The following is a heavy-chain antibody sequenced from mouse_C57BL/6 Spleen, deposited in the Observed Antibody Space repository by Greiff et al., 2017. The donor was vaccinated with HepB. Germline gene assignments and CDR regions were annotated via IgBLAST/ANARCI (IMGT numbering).Heavy chain of an antibody. D-gene: IGHD2-4*01. Sequence: VQLKESGPGLVKPSPSLSLTCSVTGYSITSGYYWNWIRQFPVNKLEWMGYISYDGSNNYNPSLKNRISFTRDTSTNQFFLKLNSVTTEDTATYYCARYDYDVPFDYWGQGTTLTVSS. CDR1: GYSITSGYY. V-gene: IGHV3-6*01. CDR3: ARYDYDVPFDY. J-gene: IGHJ2*01. CDR2: ISYDGSN.